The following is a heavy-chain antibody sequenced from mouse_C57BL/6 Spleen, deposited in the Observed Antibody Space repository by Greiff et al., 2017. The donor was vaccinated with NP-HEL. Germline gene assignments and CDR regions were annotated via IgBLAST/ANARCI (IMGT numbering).Heavy chain of an antibody. Sequence: EVQLQQSGPELVKPGASVKIPCKASGYTFTDYNMDWVKQSHGKSLEWIGDINPNNGGTIYNQKFKGKATLTVDKSSSPAYMELRSLTSEDTAVYYCARWEVGAWFAYWGQGTLVTVAA. V-gene: IGHV1-18*01. J-gene: IGHJ3*01. CDR1: GYTFTDYN. CDR2: INPNNGGT. CDR3: ARWEVGAWFAY. D-gene: IGHD1-1*02.